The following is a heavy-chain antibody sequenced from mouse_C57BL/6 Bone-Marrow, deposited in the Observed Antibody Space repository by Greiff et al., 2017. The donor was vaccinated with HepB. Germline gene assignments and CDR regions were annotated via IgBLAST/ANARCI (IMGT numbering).Heavy chain of an antibody. V-gene: IGHV5-16*01. D-gene: IGHD1-1*01. CDR3: ARDIHYYGSSYYDY. Sequence: DVKLVESEGGLVQPGSSMKLSCTASGFTFSDYYMAWVRQVPEKGLEWVANINYDGSSTYYLDSLKSRFIISRDNAKNILYLQMSSLKSEDTATYYCARDIHYYGSSYYDYWGQGTTLTVSS. J-gene: IGHJ2*01. CDR1: GFTFSDYY. CDR2: INYDGSST.